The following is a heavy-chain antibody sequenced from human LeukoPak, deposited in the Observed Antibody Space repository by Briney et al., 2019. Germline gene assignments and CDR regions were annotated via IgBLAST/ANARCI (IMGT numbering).Heavy chain of an antibody. CDR2: ISSSSSTI. CDR1: GFTFSSHS. J-gene: IGHJ3*01. Sequence: PGGSLRLSCAASGFTFSSHSMNWVRQAPGKGLEWVSYISSSSSTIYYADSVKGRFTTSRDNAKNSLYLQMNSLRDDDTAVYYCVRDQFYAFDVWGQGTMVTVSS. V-gene: IGHV3-48*02. CDR3: VRDQFYAFDV.